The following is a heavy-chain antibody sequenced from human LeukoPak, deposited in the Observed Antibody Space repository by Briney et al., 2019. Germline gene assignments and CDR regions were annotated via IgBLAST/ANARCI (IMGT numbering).Heavy chain of an antibody. Sequence: GRSLRLSCAASGFTFSSYAMHWVRQAPGKGLDWVAFIRNDGSNQYYADSVTGRFTISRDNAKNSLYLQMNSLRVEDTAVYYCAREAGDWFDPWGQGTLVTVSS. CDR2: IRNDGSNQ. D-gene: IGHD6-13*01. V-gene: IGHV3-30*04. CDR1: GFTFSSYA. J-gene: IGHJ5*02. CDR3: AREAGDWFDP.